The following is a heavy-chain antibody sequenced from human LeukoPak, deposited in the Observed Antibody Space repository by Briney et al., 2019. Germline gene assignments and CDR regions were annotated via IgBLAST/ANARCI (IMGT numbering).Heavy chain of an antibody. CDR3: TQVPIAVAGTGGDY. J-gene: IGHJ4*02. D-gene: IGHD6-19*01. V-gene: IGHV3-23*01. CDR1: GGSFSGYY. Sequence: ETLSLTCAVYGGSFSGYYWSWIRQPPGKGLEWVSAISGSGGSTYYADSVKGRFTISRDNSKNTLYLQMNSLRAEDTAVYYCTQVPIAVAGTGGDYWGQGTLVTVSS. CDR2: ISGSGGST.